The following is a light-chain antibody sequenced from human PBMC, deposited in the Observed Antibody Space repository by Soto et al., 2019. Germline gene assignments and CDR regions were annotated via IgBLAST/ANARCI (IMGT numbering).Light chain of an antibody. CDR2: RNN. Sequence: QSVLTQPPSASGTPGQRVTISCSGGSSNIGTNYVYWYQQLPGTAPKLLIYRNNLRPSGVPDRFSASKSGTSASLAISGLRSEDETDYFCAGWDDSLHGLLFGAGTQLTVL. CDR3: AGWDDSLHGLL. CDR1: SSNIGTNY. V-gene: IGLV1-47*01. J-gene: IGLJ7*01.